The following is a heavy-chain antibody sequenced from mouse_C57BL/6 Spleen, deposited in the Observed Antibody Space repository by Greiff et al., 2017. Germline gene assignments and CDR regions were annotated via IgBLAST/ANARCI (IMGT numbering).Heavy chain of an antibody. D-gene: IGHD2-4*01. Sequence: QVQLQQPGAELVRPGSSVKLSCKASGYTFTSYWLHWVKQRPIQGLEWIGNLDPSDSETHYNQTFKDKATLTVEKSSSTAYMHLSSLTSEDSAVYYCARWGPYEYDDYFDYWGQGTTLTVSS. V-gene: IGHV1-52*01. J-gene: IGHJ2*01. CDR2: LDPSDSET. CDR3: ARWGPYEYDDYFDY. CDR1: GYTFTSYW.